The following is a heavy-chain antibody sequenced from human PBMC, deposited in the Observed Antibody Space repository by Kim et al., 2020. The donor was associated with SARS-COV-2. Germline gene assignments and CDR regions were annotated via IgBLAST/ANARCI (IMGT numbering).Heavy chain of an antibody. CDR3: ARHNSGYDYDY. J-gene: IGHJ4*02. V-gene: IGHV5-10-1*01. Sequence: THYRPSVQGHVTLSSDKSSSTAYLRWSSLKASDTAMYYCARHNSGYDYDYWGQGTLVTVSS. D-gene: IGHD5-12*01. CDR2: T.